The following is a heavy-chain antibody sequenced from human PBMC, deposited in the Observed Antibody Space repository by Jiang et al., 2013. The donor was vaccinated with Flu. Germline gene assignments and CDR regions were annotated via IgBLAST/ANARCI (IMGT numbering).Heavy chain of an antibody. V-gene: IGHV1-69*06. CDR3: ARDYRFLEWSNWFDP. D-gene: IGHD3-3*01. CDR2: IIPIFGTA. J-gene: IGHJ5*02. Sequence: EWMGGIIPIFGTANYAQKFQGRVTITADKSTSTAYMELSSLRSEDTAVYYCARDYRFLEWSNWFDPWGQGTLVTVSS.